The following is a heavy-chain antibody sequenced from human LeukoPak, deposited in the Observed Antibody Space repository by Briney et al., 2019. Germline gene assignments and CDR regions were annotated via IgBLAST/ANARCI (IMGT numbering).Heavy chain of an antibody. CDR3: ARAQMGVDGYNGYYYYGMDV. Sequence: GGSLRLSCAASGFTVSSNYMSWVRQAPGKGLEWVSVIYSGGSTYYADSVKGRFTISRDNSKNTLYPQMNSLRAEDTAVYYCARAQMGVDGYNGYYYYGMDVWGQGTTVTVSS. D-gene: IGHD5-12*01. CDR2: IYSGGST. J-gene: IGHJ6*02. CDR1: GFTVSSNY. V-gene: IGHV3-66*01.